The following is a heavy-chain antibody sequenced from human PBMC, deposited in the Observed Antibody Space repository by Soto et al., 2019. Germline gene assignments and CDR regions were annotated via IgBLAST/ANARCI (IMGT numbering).Heavy chain of an antibody. CDR1: GGSISSSSYY. Sequence: PETLSLTRTVSGGSISSSSYYWGWIRQPPGKGLEWIGSIYYSGSTYYNPSLKSRVTISVDTSKNQFSLKLSSVTAADTAVYYCARQESYEGAGGVVINRLDGWGHGTTVPVSS. J-gene: IGHJ6*02. D-gene: IGHD3-16*01. CDR3: ARQESYEGAGGVVINRLDG. V-gene: IGHV4-39*01. CDR2: IYYSGST.